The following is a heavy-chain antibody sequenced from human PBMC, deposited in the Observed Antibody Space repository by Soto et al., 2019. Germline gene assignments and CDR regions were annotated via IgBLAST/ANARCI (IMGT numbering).Heavy chain of an antibody. CDR2: INQDGSVK. D-gene: IGHD2-8*01. CDR3: AKDTHSGDIVLMVYAVWHHSCFDY. J-gene: IGHJ4*02. V-gene: IGHV3-7*03. CDR1: GFSFSSYW. Sequence: PGGSLRLSCAASGFSFSSYWMSWVRQAPGKGLEWVANINQDGSVKYYVDSVKGRFTISRDNAKNTLYLQMNSLRAEDTAVYYCAKDTHSGDIVLMVYAVWHHSCFDYWGQGTLVTVSS.